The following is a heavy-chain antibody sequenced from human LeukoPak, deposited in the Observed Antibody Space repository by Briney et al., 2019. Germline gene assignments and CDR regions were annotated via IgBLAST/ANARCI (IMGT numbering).Heavy chain of an antibody. CDR2: ISGSGVTT. V-gene: IGHV3-23*01. CDR1: GFTFSNYA. J-gene: IGHJ6*02. D-gene: IGHD3-16*01. CDR3: AKGLWGAYYYGMDV. Sequence: GGSLRLSCAPSGFTFSNYAMSWVRQAPGKGLEWVSVISGSGVTTDYADSVMGRSTISRDNSRNALYLQLDSLRAEDTVIYFCAKGLWGAYYYGMDVWGQGTTVTVSS.